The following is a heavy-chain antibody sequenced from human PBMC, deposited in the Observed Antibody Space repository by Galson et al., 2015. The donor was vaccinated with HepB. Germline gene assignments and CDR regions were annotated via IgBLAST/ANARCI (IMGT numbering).Heavy chain of an antibody. CDR1: GFTFSSYA. J-gene: IGHJ2*01. CDR3: ARPKGGESNNWYFDL. Sequence: SLRLSCAASGFTFSSYAMHWVRQAPGKGLEWVAVISYDGSNKYYADSVKGRFTISRDNSKNTLYLQMNSLRAEDTAVYYCARPKGGESNNWYFDLWGRGTLVTVSS. V-gene: IGHV3-30-3*01. D-gene: IGHD3-16*01. CDR2: ISYDGSNK.